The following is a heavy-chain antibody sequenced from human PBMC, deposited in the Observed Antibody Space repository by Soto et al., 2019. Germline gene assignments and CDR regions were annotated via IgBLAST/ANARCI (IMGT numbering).Heavy chain of an antibody. CDR1: GVSISSGGYS. Sequence: PSETLSLTCAVSGVSISSGGYSWSWMRQPPGKGLEWIGYIYHSRSTYYNPPLKTRVTISVDRSKNQFSLKLSSVTAADTAVYYCARVPDVWGQGTTVTVSS. CDR2: IYHSRST. V-gene: IGHV4-30-2*01. J-gene: IGHJ6*02. CDR3: ARVPDV.